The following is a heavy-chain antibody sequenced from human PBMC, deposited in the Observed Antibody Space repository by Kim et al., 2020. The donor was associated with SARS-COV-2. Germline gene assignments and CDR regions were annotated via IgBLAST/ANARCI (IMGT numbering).Heavy chain of an antibody. Sequence: SMKGRFTISRDDAKNSLYLQMNSLRAEDTAVYYCARDVAVAGSPGDAFDIWGQGTMVTVSS. D-gene: IGHD6-19*01. CDR3: ARDVAVAGSPGDAFDI. J-gene: IGHJ3*02. V-gene: IGHV3-21*01.